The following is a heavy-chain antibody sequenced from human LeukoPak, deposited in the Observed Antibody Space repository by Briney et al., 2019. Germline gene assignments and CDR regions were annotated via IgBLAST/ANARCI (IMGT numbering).Heavy chain of an antibody. V-gene: IGHV3-11*01. CDR1: GFTFSDYY. D-gene: IGHD3-22*01. J-gene: IGHJ4*02. Sequence: PGGSLRLYCAASGFTFSDYYMSWIRQAPGKGLEWVSYISFSGSPTQYADSVKGRFTISRDNAKNSLYLQMNSLRDEDTAVYYCARDRAYYYDSSGYYYFDHWGQGTLVTVSS. CDR2: ISFSGSPT. CDR3: ARDRAYYYDSSGYYYFDH.